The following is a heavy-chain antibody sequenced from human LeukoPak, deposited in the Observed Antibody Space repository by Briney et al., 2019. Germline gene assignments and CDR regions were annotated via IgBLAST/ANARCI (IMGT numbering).Heavy chain of an antibody. D-gene: IGHD3-9*01. J-gene: IGHJ4*02. V-gene: IGHV4-39*07. CDR3: ARTRDYDILTGYYLFDY. CDR1: GGSISSSSYY. Sequence: SETLSLTCTVSGGSISSSSYYWGWIRQPPGKGLEWIGSIYYSGSTYYNPSLKSRVTISVDTSKNQFSLKLSSVTAADTAVYYCARTRDYDILTGYYLFDYWGQGTLVTVSS. CDR2: IYYSGST.